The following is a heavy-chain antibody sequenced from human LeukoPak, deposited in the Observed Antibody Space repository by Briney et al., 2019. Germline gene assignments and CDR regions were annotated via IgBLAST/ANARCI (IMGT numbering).Heavy chain of an antibody. CDR2: IYYSGST. D-gene: IGHD3-3*01. CDR3: ASGPGGTIFGVVIEGYYFDY. CDR1: GGSISSGGYY. V-gene: IGHV4-31*03. Sequence: SETLSLTCTVSGGSISSGGYYWSWIRQHPGKGLEWIGYIYYSGSTYYNPSLKSRVTISVDTSKNQFSLKLSSVTAADTAVYYCASGPGGTIFGVVIEGYYFDYWGQGTLVTVSS. J-gene: IGHJ4*02.